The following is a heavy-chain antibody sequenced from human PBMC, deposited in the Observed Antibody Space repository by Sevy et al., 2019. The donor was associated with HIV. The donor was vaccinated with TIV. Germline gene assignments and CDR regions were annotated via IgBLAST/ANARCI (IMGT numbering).Heavy chain of an antibody. CDR2: IQEDGSGK. D-gene: IGHD1-1*01. J-gene: IGHJ6*03. CDR1: GFTFSKYW. V-gene: IGHV3-7*01. CDR3: ATDPFSVSSSNDYMDV. Sequence: GGSLRLSCAASGFTFSKYWMSWVRQAPGKGLEWVANIQEDGSGKYYVDGVKGRFTITRDNAKNSLYLQMNSLRAKDMAVYYCATDPFSVSSSNDYMDVWGKVTTVTVSS.